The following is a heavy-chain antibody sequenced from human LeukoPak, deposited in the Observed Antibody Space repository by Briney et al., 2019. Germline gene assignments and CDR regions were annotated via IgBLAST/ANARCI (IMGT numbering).Heavy chain of an antibody. Sequence: ASVKVSCTASGYAFSDHGVNWVRQAPGQGLEWMGGIGGYNGHASYAQKFHGRGMLTTYRFTNTAYLELRSLRSDDTAVYYCAREPNPRNTYGYNDKWGQGTLVTVSS. CDR1: GYAFSDHG. J-gene: IGHJ4*02. D-gene: IGHD5-18*01. CDR3: AREPNPRNTYGYNDK. CDR2: IGGYNGHA. V-gene: IGHV1-18*04.